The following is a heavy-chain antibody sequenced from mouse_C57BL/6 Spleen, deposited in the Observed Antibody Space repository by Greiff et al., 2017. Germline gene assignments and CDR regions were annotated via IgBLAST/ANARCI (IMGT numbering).Heavy chain of an antibody. CDR3: VRWVLLAYLYFEV. CDR2: INPSDGGT. D-gene: IGHD2-10*01. CDR1: GYTFTSYW. J-gene: IGHJ1*03. Sequence: VQLQQPGTELVKPGASVKLSCKASGYTFTSYWMHWVKQRPGQGLEWIGNINPSDGGTNYNEKFKSKATLTVDKSSSTAYMQLSSLTSEDSAVYYGVRWVLLAYLYFEVWGTGATVTVS. V-gene: IGHV1-53*01.